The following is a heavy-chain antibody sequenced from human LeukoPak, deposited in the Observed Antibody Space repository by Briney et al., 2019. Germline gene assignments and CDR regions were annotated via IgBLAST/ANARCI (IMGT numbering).Heavy chain of an antibody. CDR1: GGSISSYY. CDR2: IYTSGST. J-gene: IGHJ6*03. Sequence: NASETLSLTCTVSGGSISSYYWSWIRQPAGKGLEWIGRIYTSGSTNYNPSLKSRVTMSVDTSKNQFSLKLSSVTAADTAVYYCARVGYDSIYYYYYYYMDVWGKGTTVTISS. V-gene: IGHV4-4*07. CDR3: ARVGYDSIYYYYYYYMDV. D-gene: IGHD5-12*01.